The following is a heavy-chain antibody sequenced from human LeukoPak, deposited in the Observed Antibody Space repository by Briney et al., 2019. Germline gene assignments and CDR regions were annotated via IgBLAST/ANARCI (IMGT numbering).Heavy chain of an antibody. CDR1: GFSFSTYA. CDR2: ISSSGGGT. Sequence: PGGSLRLSCAASGFSFSTYAMTWARQVPGKGLQWVSAISSSGGGTYYADSVKGRFTISRDNSKNTVIQQMSSLRADDTAVYYCAKGYYYGSGTYWDFFDYWGQGALVTVS. CDR3: AKGYYYGSGTYWDFFDY. J-gene: IGHJ4*02. D-gene: IGHD3-10*01. V-gene: IGHV3-23*01.